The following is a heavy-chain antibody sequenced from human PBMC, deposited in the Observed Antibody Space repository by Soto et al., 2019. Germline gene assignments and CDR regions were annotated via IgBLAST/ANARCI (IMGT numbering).Heavy chain of an antibody. CDR1: RYIFTAYF. V-gene: IGHV1-2*02. CDR3: ASHDPGARFDP. CDR2: INPNIGAT. D-gene: IGHD1-1*01. J-gene: IGHJ5*02. Sequence: QVQLVQSGAEVNKPGASVKVSCKAPRYIFTAYFMHWVRQAPGQVLEWMGWINPNIGATHYGLSFQGRVTMTRDTSISTAYMELSSLRSDDTAVYYCASHDPGARFDPWGQGTLVIVAS.